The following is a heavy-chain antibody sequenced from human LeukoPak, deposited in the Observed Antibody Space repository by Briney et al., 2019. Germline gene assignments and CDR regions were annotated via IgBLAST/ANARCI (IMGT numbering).Heavy chain of an antibody. J-gene: IGHJ4*02. D-gene: IGHD6-19*01. CDR1: GFTFSSYA. V-gene: IGHV3-23*01. CDR2: ISGSGDII. Sequence: PGGSLRLSCAASGFTFSSYAMTCVRQAPGKGLEWGSTISGSGDIIYYADSVKGRFTISRDNAKNTLYLQMNSLRAEDTAVYYCVRERSGWLFDYWGQGTLVTVSS. CDR3: VRERSGWLFDY.